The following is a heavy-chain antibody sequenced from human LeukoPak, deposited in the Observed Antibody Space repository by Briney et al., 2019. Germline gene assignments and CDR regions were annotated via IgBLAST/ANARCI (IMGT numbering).Heavy chain of an antibody. CDR3: AKSYGDYGLLDY. J-gene: IGHJ4*02. D-gene: IGHD4-17*01. CDR2: FDPEDGEP. CDR1: GYSLIDLS. V-gene: IGHV1-24*01. Sequence: ASVKVSCKVSGYSLIDLSLHWVRQAPGKGLEWMAGFDPEDGEPIYAQKFQGRLSIPEDTSKDTGYMELRILRSEDTALYYCAKSYGDYGLLDYWGQGTLVTVSS.